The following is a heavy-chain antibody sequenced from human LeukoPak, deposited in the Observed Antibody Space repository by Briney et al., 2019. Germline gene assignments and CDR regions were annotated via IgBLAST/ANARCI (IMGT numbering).Heavy chain of an antibody. D-gene: IGHD3-22*01. Sequence: ASVKVSCKASGYTFTVYYMHWVRQAPGQGLEWMGWINPNSGGTNYARKFQGRVTMTRDTSISTAYMELSRLRSDDTAVYYCAREGLTYYYDSSGYFDAFDIWGQGTMVTVSS. CDR1: GYTFTVYY. CDR2: INPNSGGT. V-gene: IGHV1-2*02. CDR3: AREGLTYYYDSSGYFDAFDI. J-gene: IGHJ3*02.